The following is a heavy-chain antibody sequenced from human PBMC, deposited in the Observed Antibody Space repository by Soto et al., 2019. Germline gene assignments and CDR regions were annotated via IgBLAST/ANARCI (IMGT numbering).Heavy chain of an antibody. CDR3: AGDPYYYASEY. D-gene: IGHD3-10*01. CDR2: ISGSGTTI. CDR1: GFTFSDYY. Sequence: ESGGGLVKPGGSLRLSCAASGFTFSDYYMTWIRQAPGKGLEWISYISGSGTTIYYADSVKGRFTVSRDNAQNSLYLQMSSLRAEDTAVYYCAGDPYYYASEYWGQGTLVIVSS. V-gene: IGHV3-11*01. J-gene: IGHJ4*02.